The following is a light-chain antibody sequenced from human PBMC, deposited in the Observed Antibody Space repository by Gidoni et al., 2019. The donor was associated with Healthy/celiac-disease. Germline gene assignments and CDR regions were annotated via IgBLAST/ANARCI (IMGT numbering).Light chain of an antibody. CDR2: GAS. J-gene: IGKJ1*01. Sequence: LSLSPGERATLSCRASQSVSSSYLAWYQQKPGQAPRLLIYGASSRATGIPDRFSGSGSGTDFTLTISRLEPEDFAVYYFQQYGSSPWTFGQGTKVEIK. V-gene: IGKV3-20*01. CDR3: QQYGSSPWT. CDR1: QSVSSSY.